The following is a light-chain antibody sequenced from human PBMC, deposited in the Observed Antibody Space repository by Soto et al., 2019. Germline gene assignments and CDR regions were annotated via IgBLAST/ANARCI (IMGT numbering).Light chain of an antibody. J-gene: IGKJ5*01. Sequence: DIQMTQSPSSLSASVGDRVTITCRASESISRHLNWYQQKPGKAPNLLIYAASTLQNGVPSRFSGSGSETDFTLTISSLQPEDFATYYYQQSYSTLSISFGQGTRLEIK. CDR1: ESISRH. V-gene: IGKV1-39*01. CDR3: QQSYSTLSIS. CDR2: AAS.